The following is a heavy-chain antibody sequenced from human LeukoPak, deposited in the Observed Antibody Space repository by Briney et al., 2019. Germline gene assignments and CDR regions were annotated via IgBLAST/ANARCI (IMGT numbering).Heavy chain of an antibody. CDR2: ISSIPNTI. V-gene: IGHV3-48*02. CDR3: AGGPTTSSWSRFDP. CDR1: GFTFSSYA. Sequence: GGSLRLSCAASGFTFSSYAMNWVRQAPGKGLEWIPYISSIPNTIYYADSVKGRFTTSRENAKNSLYLQMNSLRDEDTAVYYCAGGPTTSSWSRFDPWGQGTLVTVSS. J-gene: IGHJ5*02. D-gene: IGHD6-13*01.